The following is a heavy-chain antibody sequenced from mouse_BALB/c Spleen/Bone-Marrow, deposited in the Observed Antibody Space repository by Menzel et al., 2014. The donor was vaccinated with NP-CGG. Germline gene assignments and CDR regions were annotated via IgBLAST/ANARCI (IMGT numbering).Heavy chain of an antibody. CDR2: INPYNGDT. CDR3: ARSGYYRSSYFDY. J-gene: IGHJ2*01. Sequence: VQLKQSGPELVKPGASVKISCKASGYSFTGYFMNWVMQSHGKSLEWIGRINPYNGDTFYNQKFKGKATLTVDKSSSTAHMELRSLASEDSAVYYCARSGYYRSSYFDYWGQGTTLTVSS. CDR1: GYSFTGYF. V-gene: IGHV1-20*02. D-gene: IGHD1-1*01.